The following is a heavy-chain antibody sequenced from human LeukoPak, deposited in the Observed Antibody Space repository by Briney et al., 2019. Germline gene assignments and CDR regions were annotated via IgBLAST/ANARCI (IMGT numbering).Heavy chain of an antibody. V-gene: IGHV3-74*01. Sequence: PGGSLRLSCAASGFTLSGNWMHWVRQAPGKGLVWVSRINSDGSSTSYADSVKGRFTISRDNAENTLYLQMNSLRAEDTAAYYCARRDNYDYWGQGTLVTVSS. D-gene: IGHD2-15*01. CDR1: GFTLSGNW. CDR2: INSDGSST. J-gene: IGHJ4*02. CDR3: ARRDNYDY.